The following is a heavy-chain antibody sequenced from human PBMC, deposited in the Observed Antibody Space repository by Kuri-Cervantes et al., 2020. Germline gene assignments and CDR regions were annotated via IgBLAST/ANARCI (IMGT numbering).Heavy chain of an antibody. D-gene: IGHD3-16*01. CDR1: GFTVTSNY. Sequence: GESLKISCAASGFTVTSNYMSWVRQAPGKGLEWVSVIFGGGSTYYADSVKGRFTISRDNAKNSLYLQMNSLRAEDTAVYYCARARGGDYWGQGTLVTVSS. V-gene: IGHV3-66*01. J-gene: IGHJ4*02. CDR2: IFGGGST. CDR3: ARARGGDY.